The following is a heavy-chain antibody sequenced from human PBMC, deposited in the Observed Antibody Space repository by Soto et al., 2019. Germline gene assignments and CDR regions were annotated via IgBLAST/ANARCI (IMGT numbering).Heavy chain of an antibody. J-gene: IGHJ1*01. Sequence: QVQLVQSGAEVKKPGSSVKVSCKASGGTFSNYAISWVRQAPGQGLEWMGEIIPIFGTTKNAQKFQGRVTLTADESTGKAYMELSSLRSEDTAVYYCESRGERDYSATSGYGWGQGTLVIVSS. CDR1: GGTFSNYA. CDR2: IIPIFGTT. V-gene: IGHV1-69*12. CDR3: ESRGERDYSATSGYG. D-gene: IGHD3-22*01.